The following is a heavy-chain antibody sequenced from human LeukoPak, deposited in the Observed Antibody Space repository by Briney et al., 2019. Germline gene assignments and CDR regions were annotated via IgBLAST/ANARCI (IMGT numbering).Heavy chain of an antibody. CDR2: IYPYTGAT. Sequence: GASVKVSCKASGYTFSGSGWYLYWLRQAPGKGLEWMGWIYPYTGATHYAQMFQGRVAMTRDTSISTAYMELSRLRPDDTAVYYCARDGPAQMVDFDYWGQGTLVTVSS. CDR3: ARDGPAQMVDFDY. J-gene: IGHJ4*02. D-gene: IGHD3-10*01. V-gene: IGHV1-2*02. CDR1: GYTFSGSGWY.